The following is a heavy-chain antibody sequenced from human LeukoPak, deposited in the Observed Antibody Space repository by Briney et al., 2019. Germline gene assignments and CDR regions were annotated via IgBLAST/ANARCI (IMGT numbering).Heavy chain of an antibody. D-gene: IGHD1-26*01. CDR2: IWYDGSNK. Sequence: GRSLRLSCAASGFTFSSYGMHWGRQAPGKGLEWVAVIWYDGSNKYYADSVKGRFTISRDNSKNTLYLQMNSLRAEDTAVYYCAREALLGYFDYWGQGTLVTVSS. CDR3: AREALLGYFDY. CDR1: GFTFSSYG. J-gene: IGHJ4*02. V-gene: IGHV3-33*01.